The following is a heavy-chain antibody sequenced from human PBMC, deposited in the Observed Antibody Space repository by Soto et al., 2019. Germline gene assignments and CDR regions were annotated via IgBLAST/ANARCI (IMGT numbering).Heavy chain of an antibody. V-gene: IGHV1-2*02. J-gene: IGHJ5*02. CDR1: GYTLTGYY. Sequence: QVQLVQSGPEVRKPGASVRVSCKTSGYTLTGYYITWVRQAPGKGLEWMGWIIANSGGTNYAQKFQGRITVTMVRSISTVYMELTSLTSDDTAVYYCARARDCSGGTCFGNWFDPWGQGTLVTVAS. D-gene: IGHD2-15*01. CDR2: IIANSGGT. CDR3: ARARDCSGGTCFGNWFDP.